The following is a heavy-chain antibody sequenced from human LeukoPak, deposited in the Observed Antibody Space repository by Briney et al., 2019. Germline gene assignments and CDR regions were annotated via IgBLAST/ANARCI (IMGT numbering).Heavy chain of an antibody. J-gene: IGHJ4*02. CDR3: ASSSSSGYYYAGYYFDY. D-gene: IGHD3-22*01. V-gene: IGHV4-30-4*01. Sequence: SETLSLTCTVSGGSISSGDYYWSWVRQPPGKGLEWIGYIYYSGSTYYNPSLKSRVTISVDTSKNQFSLKLSSVTAADTAVYYCASSSSSGYYYAGYYFDYWGQGTLVTVSS. CDR1: GGSISSGDYY. CDR2: IYYSGST.